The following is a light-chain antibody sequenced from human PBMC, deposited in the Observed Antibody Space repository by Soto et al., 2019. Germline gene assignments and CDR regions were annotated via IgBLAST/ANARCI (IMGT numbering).Light chain of an antibody. J-gene: IGLJ7*01. CDR3: VAWDDTLDAQV. V-gene: IGLV1-47*01. CDR1: RSNIGRNF. Sequence: QSVLTQSPSASGTPGQRVTISCSGRRSNIGRNFAYWYQHVPGTAPRLLIQRNNERPSGVPDRFSGSKSGTSVSLAISGLRSDDEATYYCVAWDDTLDAQVFGGGTQLTVL. CDR2: RNN.